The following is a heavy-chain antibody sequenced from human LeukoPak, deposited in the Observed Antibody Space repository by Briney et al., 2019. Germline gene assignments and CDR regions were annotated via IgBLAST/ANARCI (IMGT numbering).Heavy chain of an antibody. D-gene: IGHD5-24*01. Sequence: GGSLRLSCAASAFTFSSYGMHWVRQAPGKGLEWVAFIRYDGSNKYYADSVKGRFTISRDNSKNTLYLQMNSLRAEDTAVYYCTRRGDGCVDYWGQGTLVTASS. CDR3: TRRGDGCVDY. J-gene: IGHJ4*02. CDR2: IRYDGSNK. CDR1: AFTFSSYG. V-gene: IGHV3-30*02.